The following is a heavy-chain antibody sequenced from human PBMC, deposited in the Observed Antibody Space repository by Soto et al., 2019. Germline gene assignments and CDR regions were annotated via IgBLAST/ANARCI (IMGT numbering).Heavy chain of an antibody. V-gene: IGHV1-69*06. CDR2: IIPIFGTA. J-gene: IGHJ6*02. D-gene: IGHD5-18*01. CDR1: GGTFSSYA. Sequence: QVQLVQSGAEVKKPGSSVKVSCKASGGTFSSYAISWVRQAPGQGLEWMGGIIPIFGTANYAQKFQGRVTITADKSTSTAYMELSSLRSEDTAVYYCARDRRGTATNYYYYGMDVWGQGTTVTVSS. CDR3: ARDRRGTATNYYYYGMDV.